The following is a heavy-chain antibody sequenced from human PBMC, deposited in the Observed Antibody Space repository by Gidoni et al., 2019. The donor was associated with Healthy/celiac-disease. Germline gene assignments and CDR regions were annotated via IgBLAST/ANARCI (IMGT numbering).Heavy chain of an antibody. CDR2: LWYDGSNK. CDR1: GFTFSSYG. V-gene: IGHV3-33*01. D-gene: IGHD3-22*01. Sequence: QVQLVESGGGVVQPGRSRRLSCAASGFTFSSYGMHWVRQAPGKGLGWVAVLWYDGSNKYYADSVKGRFTISRDNSKNTLYLQMNSLRAEDTAVYYCAREVGTYYYDSSGYYFDYWGQGTLVTVSS. J-gene: IGHJ4*02. CDR3: AREVGTYYYDSSGYYFDY.